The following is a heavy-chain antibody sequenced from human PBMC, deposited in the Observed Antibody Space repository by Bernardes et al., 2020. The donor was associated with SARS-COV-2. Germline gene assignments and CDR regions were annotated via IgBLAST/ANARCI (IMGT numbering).Heavy chain of an antibody. CDR2: ISRASSYT. CDR3: ARGQGKNWIDP. V-gene: IGHV3-11*06. CDR1: GFTLSDYY. J-gene: IGHJ5*02. Sequence: GGSLRLPFAVSGFTLSDYYVGWIRQAPGKGLEWVSYISRASSYTNYADSVKGRFTISRDNAKNSLYLQMNSLRVEDTAVYYCARGQGKNWIDPWGQGTLVTVSS.